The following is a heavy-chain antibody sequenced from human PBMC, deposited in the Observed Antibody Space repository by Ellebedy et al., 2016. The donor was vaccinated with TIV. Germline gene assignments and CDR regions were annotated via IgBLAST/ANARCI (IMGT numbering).Heavy chain of an antibody. CDR2: IYSSGST. CDR3: ARDESSGWGYFDH. J-gene: IGHJ4*02. V-gene: IGHV4-4*07. Sequence: SETLSLTCTVSGGSISSYYWNWIRQPAGKGLEWIGRIYSSGSTNCNPSLKSRVTISVDTSKNQFSLKLSSVTAADTAVYYCARDESSGWGYFDHWGQGTLVTVSS. CDR1: GGSISSYY. D-gene: IGHD3-22*01.